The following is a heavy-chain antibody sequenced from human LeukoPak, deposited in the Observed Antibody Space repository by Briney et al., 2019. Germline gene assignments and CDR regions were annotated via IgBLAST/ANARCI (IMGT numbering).Heavy chain of an antibody. J-gene: IGHJ4*02. CDR1: GFTFTNFA. CDR3: AKGGPHYGSGSYYAFDY. V-gene: IGHV3-30*18. D-gene: IGHD3-10*01. CDR2: ISDDGNNE. Sequence: GGSLRLSCAASGFTFTNFAMHWVRQAPGKGLEWVTVISDDGNNEYFADSVKGRFTISRDNSKNTLYLQMNSLRAEDTAVYYCAKGGPHYGSGSYYAFDYWGQGTLVTVSS.